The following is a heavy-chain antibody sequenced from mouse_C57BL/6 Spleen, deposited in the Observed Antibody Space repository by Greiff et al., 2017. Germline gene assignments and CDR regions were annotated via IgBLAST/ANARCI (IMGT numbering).Heavy chain of an antibody. D-gene: IGHD2-2*01. CDR1: GFTFSSYA. Sequence: EVQRVESGGGLVKPGGSLKLSCAASGFTFSSYAMSWVRQTPEKRLEWVATISGGGSYTYYPDNVKGRFTISRDNAKNNLYLQMSHLKSEDTAMYNCARDGYGYYYAMDYWGQGTSVTVSS. CDR3: ARDGYGYYYAMDY. V-gene: IGHV5-4*01. J-gene: IGHJ4*01. CDR2: ISGGGSYT.